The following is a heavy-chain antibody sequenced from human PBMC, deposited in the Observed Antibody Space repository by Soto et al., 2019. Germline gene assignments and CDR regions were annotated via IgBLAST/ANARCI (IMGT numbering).Heavy chain of an antibody. J-gene: IGHJ4*02. CDR3: ARLAHGSGTPIDY. V-gene: IGHV4-30-4*01. CDR1: GGSISSGDYY. D-gene: IGHD3-10*01. Sequence: SETLSLTCTVSGGSISSGDYYWSWIRQPPGKGLERIGYIYYSGSTYYNPSLKSRVTISVDTSKNQFSLKLSSVTAADTAVYYCARLAHGSGTPIDYWGQGTLVTVSS. CDR2: IYYSGST.